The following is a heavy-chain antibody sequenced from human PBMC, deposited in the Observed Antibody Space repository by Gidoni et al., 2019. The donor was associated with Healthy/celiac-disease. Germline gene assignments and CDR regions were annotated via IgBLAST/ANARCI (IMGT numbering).Heavy chain of an antibody. Sequence: EVQLVESGEGRVKLGGSFRFPCEALGFTYGTNSMNWVRQAPGKGLECVSSSSSSSSYIYYADSVKGRFTISRDNAKNSLYLQMNSLRAEDTAVYYCARSWSGYSSGWYYFDYWGQGTLVTVSS. CDR3: ARSWSGYSSGWYYFDY. CDR1: GFTYGTNS. J-gene: IGHJ4*02. D-gene: IGHD6-19*01. CDR2: SSSSSSYI. V-gene: IGHV3-21*01.